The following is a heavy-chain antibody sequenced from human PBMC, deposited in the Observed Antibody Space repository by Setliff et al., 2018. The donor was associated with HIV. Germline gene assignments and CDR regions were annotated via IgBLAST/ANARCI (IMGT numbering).Heavy chain of an antibody. D-gene: IGHD3-22*01. CDR3: VRAYDQDFQH. J-gene: IGHJ1*01. CDR1: GYYSNIDY. CDR2: VSPFDDGT. Sequence: ASVKVSCKTFGYYSNIDYMHWVRQAPGQGLEWMAMVSPFDDGTNYAQKFQGRVTMTRDTSTSTVYMELRSLRSEDSAVDYCVRAYDQDFQHWGQGTVVTVSS. V-gene: IGHV1-46*02.